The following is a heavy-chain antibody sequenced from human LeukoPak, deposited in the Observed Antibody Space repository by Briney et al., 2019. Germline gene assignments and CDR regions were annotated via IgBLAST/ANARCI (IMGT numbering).Heavy chain of an antibody. CDR3: ARARIAIFGVVIPPPYGMDV. Sequence: SVKVSCKASGGTFTSYAISWVRQAPGQGLEWMGRIIPILGIANYAQKFQGRVTITADKSTSTAYMELSSLRSADTAVYYFARARIAIFGVVIPPPYGMDVWGQGTTVTVSS. CDR2: IIPILGIA. V-gene: IGHV1-69*04. J-gene: IGHJ6*02. CDR1: GGTFTSYA. D-gene: IGHD3-3*01.